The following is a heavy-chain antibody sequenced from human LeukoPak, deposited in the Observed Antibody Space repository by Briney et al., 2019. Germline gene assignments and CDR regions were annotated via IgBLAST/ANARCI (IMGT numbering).Heavy chain of an antibody. D-gene: IGHD6-6*01. J-gene: IGHJ4*02. Sequence: ASAKVSCKASGYTFTGYYMHWVRQAPGQGLEWMGWINPNSGGTNYAQKFQGRVTMTRDTSISTAYMELSRLRSDDTAVYYCARDQEHSVSGGGWGQGTLVTVSS. CDR3: ARDQEHSVSGGG. CDR1: GYTFTGYY. CDR2: INPNSGGT. V-gene: IGHV1-2*02.